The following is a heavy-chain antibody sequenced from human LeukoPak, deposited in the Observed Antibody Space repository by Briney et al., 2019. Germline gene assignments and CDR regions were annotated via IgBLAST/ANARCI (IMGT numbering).Heavy chain of an antibody. V-gene: IGHV3-48*03. D-gene: IGHD3-10*02. Sequence: GGSLRLSCAASGFTFSSYEMNWVRQAPGQGLEWVSYISSSGSTIYYADSVKGRFTISRDNAKNSLYLQMNSLRAEDTAVYYCAELGITMIGGVWGKGTTVTISS. J-gene: IGHJ6*04. CDR1: GFTFSSYE. CDR2: ISSSGSTI. CDR3: AELGITMIGGV.